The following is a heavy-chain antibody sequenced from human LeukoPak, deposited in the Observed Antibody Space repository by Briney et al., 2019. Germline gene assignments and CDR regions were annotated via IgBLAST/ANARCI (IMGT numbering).Heavy chain of an antibody. J-gene: IGHJ4*02. D-gene: IGHD3-10*01. CDR2: ISSGGDTK. Sequence: PGGSLRLSCAASEFVFSDYYMSWVRQAPGKGLEWVSYISSGGDTKYYADSVKDRFTISRDNAKNSLYLQMNNLRAEDTAVYYCAREMGGDYGSGTFFDLWGQGSMVTVSS. CDR3: AREMGGDYGSGTFFDL. V-gene: IGHV3-11*01. CDR1: EFVFSDYY.